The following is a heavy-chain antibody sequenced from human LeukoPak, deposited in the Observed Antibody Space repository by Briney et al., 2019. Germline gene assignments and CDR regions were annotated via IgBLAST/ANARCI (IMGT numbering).Heavy chain of an antibody. Sequence: SETLSLTCTVSGGSISSYYWSWIRQPPGKGLEWIGYIYYSGSTNYNPSLKSRVTISVDTSKNQFSLKLSSVTAADTAVYYCERVRDILTGLYFDYWGQGTLVTVSS. D-gene: IGHD3-9*01. CDR3: ERVRDILTGLYFDY. CDR2: IYYSGST. CDR1: GGSISSYY. V-gene: IGHV4-59*01. J-gene: IGHJ4*02.